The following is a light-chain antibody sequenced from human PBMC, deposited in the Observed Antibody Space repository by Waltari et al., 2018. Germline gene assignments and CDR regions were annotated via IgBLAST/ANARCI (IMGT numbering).Light chain of an antibody. Sequence: SYDLTQSPSVSVSPGQTARITCPGDALPTKYVYWYQQKSGQAPVMVIYADTKRLSGIPERFSGSSSGTMATLTITGAQVEDEADYYCQSIDTNNHWVFGGGTKVTVL. CDR2: ADT. V-gene: IGLV3-10*01. CDR1: ALPTKY. CDR3: QSIDTNNHWV. J-gene: IGLJ3*02.